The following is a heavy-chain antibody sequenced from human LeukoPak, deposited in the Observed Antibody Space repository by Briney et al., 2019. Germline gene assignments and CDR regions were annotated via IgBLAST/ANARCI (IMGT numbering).Heavy chain of an antibody. CDR3: AKERGLGAVDY. CDR2: ISGGNT. D-gene: IGHD1-26*01. CDR1: GFTFSSYA. Sequence: PGGSLRLSCAASGFTFSSYAMSWVRQAPGKGLEWVSCISGGNTYYADSVKGRFTISRDNSKSTLHLQMNNLRAEDTAVYYCAKERGLGAVDYWGQGTLVTVSS. V-gene: IGHV3-23*01. J-gene: IGHJ4*02.